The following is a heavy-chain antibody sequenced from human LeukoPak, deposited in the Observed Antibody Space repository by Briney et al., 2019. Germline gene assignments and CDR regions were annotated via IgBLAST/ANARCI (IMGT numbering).Heavy chain of an antibody. J-gene: IGHJ3*02. D-gene: IGHD3-22*01. CDR3: ARSGYYDSSGYLKDDAFDI. CDR1: GGSISSYY. CDR2: IYTSGST. Sequence: SETLSITCTVSGGSISSYYWSWIRQPAGNGLEWIGHIYTSGSTNYNPSLKSRVTMSVDTSKNQFSLKLSSVTAADTAVYYCARSGYYDSSGYLKDDAFDIWGQGTMVTISS. V-gene: IGHV4-4*07.